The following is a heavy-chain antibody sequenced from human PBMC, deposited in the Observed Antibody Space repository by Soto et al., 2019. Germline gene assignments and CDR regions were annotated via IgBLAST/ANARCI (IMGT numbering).Heavy chain of an antibody. CDR3: AADNLVLELPRDYYYCMDG. CDR1: GYTFTSYG. Sequence: ASVKVSCKASGYTFTSYGISWVRQAPGQGLEWMGWISAYNGNTNYAQKLQGRVTMTTDTSTSTAYMELRSLRSDDTAVYYCAADNLVLELPRDYYYCMDGWGQGTTGTISS. J-gene: IGHJ6*02. D-gene: IGHD1-7*01. V-gene: IGHV1-18*04. CDR2: ISAYNGNT.